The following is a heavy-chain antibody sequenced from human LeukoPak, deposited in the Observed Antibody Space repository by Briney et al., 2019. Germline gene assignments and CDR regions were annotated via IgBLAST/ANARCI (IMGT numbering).Heavy chain of an antibody. Sequence: GGSLRLSCAASGFTFSSYAMSWVRQAPGKGLEWVAFIRSDGSNKYYADSVKGRITISRDNSKNTLYLQMNSLRAEDTAVYYCAKDTRRGITMVRGVKAYYYMDVWGKGTTVTISS. CDR3: AKDTRRGITMVRGVKAYYYMDV. CDR2: IRSDGSNK. J-gene: IGHJ6*03. V-gene: IGHV3-30*02. CDR1: GFTFSSYA. D-gene: IGHD3-10*01.